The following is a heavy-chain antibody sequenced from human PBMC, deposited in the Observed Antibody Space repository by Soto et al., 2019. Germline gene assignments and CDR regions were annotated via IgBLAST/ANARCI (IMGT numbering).Heavy chain of an antibody. V-gene: IGHV3-23*01. Sequence: PGGSLRLSCAASGFTFSSYAMSWVRQAPGKGLEWVSAISGSGGSTYYADSVKGRFTISRDNSKNTLYLQMNSLRAEDTAVYYCAKGSIPPTRFYMGVWGKGTKVTVSS. D-gene: IGHD3-3*01. CDR2: ISGSGGST. CDR3: AKGSIPPTRFYMGV. J-gene: IGHJ6*03. CDR1: GFTFSSYA.